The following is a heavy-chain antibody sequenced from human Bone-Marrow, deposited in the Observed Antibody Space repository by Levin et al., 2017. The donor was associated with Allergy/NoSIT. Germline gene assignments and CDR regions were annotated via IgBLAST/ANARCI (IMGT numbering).Heavy chain of an antibody. Sequence: GESLKISCAASGFTFSSYAMSWVRQAPGKGLEWVSSISGSGTITHYAESVKGRFTISRDNSKNTLYLQMNSLRAEDTAVYYCAKDRDFYGSGSLGNWGQGTLVTVSS. V-gene: IGHV3-23*01. J-gene: IGHJ4*02. CDR2: ISGSGTIT. CDR1: GFTFSSYA. D-gene: IGHD3-10*01. CDR3: AKDRDFYGSGSLGN.